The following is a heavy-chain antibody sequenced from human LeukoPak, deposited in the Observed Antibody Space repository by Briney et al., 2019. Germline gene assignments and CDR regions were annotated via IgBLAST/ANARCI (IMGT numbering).Heavy chain of an antibody. CDR2: IYYSGST. CDR3: ARPSNYYDSSGYSD. V-gene: IGHV4-39*01. D-gene: IGHD3-22*01. CDR1: GGSISSSSYY. Sequence: SETLSLTCTVSGGSISSSSYYWGWIRQPPGKGLEWIRSIYYSGSTYYNPSLKSRVTISVDTSKNQYSLKLSSVTAADTAVYYCARPSNYYDSSGYSDWGQGTLVTVSS. J-gene: IGHJ4*02.